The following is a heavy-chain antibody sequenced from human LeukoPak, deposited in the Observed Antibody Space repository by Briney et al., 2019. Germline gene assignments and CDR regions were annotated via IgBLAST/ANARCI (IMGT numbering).Heavy chain of an antibody. V-gene: IGHV1-18*01. CDR2: ISAYNGNT. J-gene: IGHJ4*02. CDR3: ARDKPYYDSSGKDY. CDR1: GYTFTSYG. D-gene: IGHD3-22*01. Sequence: ASVKVSCKASGYTFTSYGISWVRQAPGQGLEWMGWISAYNGNTNYAQKLQGRVTMTTDTSTSTAYMELRSLRSDDTAVYYCARDKPYYDSSGKDYWGQGTLVTVSS.